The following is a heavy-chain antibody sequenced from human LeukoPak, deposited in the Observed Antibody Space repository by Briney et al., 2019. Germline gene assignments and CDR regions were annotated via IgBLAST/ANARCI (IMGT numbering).Heavy chain of an antibody. V-gene: IGHV3-21*01. CDR2: ISSSSSYI. CDR1: GFTFSSYS. CDR3: ARDFDYYGSGSYYQFDP. D-gene: IGHD3-10*01. Sequence: PGRSLRLSCAASGFTFSSYSMNWVRQAPGKGLEWVSSISSSSSYIYYADSGKGRFTISRDNAKNSLYLQMSSLRAEDTAVYYCARDFDYYGSGSYYQFDPWGQGTLVTVSS. J-gene: IGHJ5*02.